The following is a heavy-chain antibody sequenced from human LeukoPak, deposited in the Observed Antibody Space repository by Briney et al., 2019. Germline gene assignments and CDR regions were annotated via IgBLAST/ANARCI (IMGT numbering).Heavy chain of an antibody. CDR1: GGSFSGYY. V-gene: IGHV4-34*01. CDR3: ARESLRQQWLVRREEYYYMDV. Sequence: SETLSLTCAVYGGSFSGYYWTWIRQPPGKGLEWIGEINHSGSTNYNPSLKSRVTISVDTSKNQFSLTLRSVTAADTAVYYCARESLRQQWLVRREEYYYMDVWGKGTTVTSSS. D-gene: IGHD6-19*01. J-gene: IGHJ6*03. CDR2: INHSGST.